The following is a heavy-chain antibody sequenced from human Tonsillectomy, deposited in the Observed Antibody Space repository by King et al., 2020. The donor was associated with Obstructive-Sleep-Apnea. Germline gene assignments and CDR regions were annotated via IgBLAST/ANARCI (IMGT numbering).Heavy chain of an antibody. CDR2: ISSSTSPI. J-gene: IGHJ3*02. V-gene: IGHV3-48*04. CDR1: GFIFSSDS. Sequence: VQLVESGGGLVQPGGSLRLSCAASGFIFSSDSMDWVRQAPGKGLEWVSYISSSTSPIYYADSVKGRFTISRDNAKNSLYLQMNSLRAEDTAVYYCAGMTQTDAFDIWGQGTMVTVSS. CDR3: AGMTQTDAFDI.